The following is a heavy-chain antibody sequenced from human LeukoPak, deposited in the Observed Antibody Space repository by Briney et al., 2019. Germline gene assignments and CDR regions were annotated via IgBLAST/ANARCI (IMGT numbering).Heavy chain of an antibody. CDR2: ISSSSSYI. J-gene: IGHJ4*02. D-gene: IGHD2-15*01. Sequence: PGGSLRLSCAASGFTFSSYSMNWVRQAPGKGLEWVSSISSSSSYIYYADSVKGRFTISRDNAKNSLYLQMNSLRAEDTAVYYCARGGRGYCSGGSCWGQNEFDYWGQGTLVTVSS. CDR3: ARGGRGYCSGGSCWGQNEFDY. CDR1: GFTFSSYS. V-gene: IGHV3-21*01.